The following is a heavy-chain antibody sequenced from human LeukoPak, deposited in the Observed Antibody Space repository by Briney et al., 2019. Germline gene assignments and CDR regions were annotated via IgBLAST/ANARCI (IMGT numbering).Heavy chain of an antibody. CDR3: ARVRGIQLWPRRDSQAAFDI. Sequence: SETLSLTCTVSGGSISSYYWSWIRQPPGKGLEWIGYIYYSGSTNYNPSLKSRVTISVDTSKNQFSLKLSSVTAADTAVYYCARVRGIQLWPRRDSQAAFDIWGQGTMVTVS. D-gene: IGHD5-18*01. J-gene: IGHJ3*02. V-gene: IGHV4-59*01. CDR1: GGSISSYY. CDR2: IYYSGST.